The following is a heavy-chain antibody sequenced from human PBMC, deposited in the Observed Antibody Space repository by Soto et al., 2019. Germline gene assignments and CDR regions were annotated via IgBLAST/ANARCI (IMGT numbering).Heavy chain of an antibody. D-gene: IGHD3-9*01. V-gene: IGHV4-59*08. CDR1: GGSISSYY. CDR2: IHYSGST. J-gene: IGHJ4*02. CDR3: AVPRGTHEILT. Sequence: SETLSLTCTVSGGSISSYYWSWIRQPPGKGLEWIGYIHYSGSTNYNPSLKSRVTISVDTSKNQFSLKLSSVTAADTAVFYCAVPRGTHEILTWGQGTLVTVSS.